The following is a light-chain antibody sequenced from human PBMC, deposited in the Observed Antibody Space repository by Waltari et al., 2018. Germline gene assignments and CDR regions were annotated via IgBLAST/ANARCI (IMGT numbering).Light chain of an antibody. J-gene: IGKJ1*01. Sequence: VMTQSPATLSVSPGERATLSCRASQSVSSNLAWYQQKPGQAPRRLIYGASTRATGIPARFSRRGSGTEFTLTISSMESEDTAVYYCQQYHNWPPWTFGQGTKVEIK. V-gene: IGKV3-15*01. CDR1: QSVSSN. CDR3: QQYHNWPPWT. CDR2: GAS.